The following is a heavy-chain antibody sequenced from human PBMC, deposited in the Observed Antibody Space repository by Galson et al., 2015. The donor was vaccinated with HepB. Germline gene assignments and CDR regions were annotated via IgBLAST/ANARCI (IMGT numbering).Heavy chain of an antibody. J-gene: IGHJ3*02. D-gene: IGHD2-15*01. CDR2: VSASGGST. V-gene: IGHV3-23*01. CDR1: GFTFSSYA. CDR3: AKDLWPSLLLSRDAFDI. Sequence: SLRLSCAASGFTFSSYAMSWVRQAPGKGLEWVSAVSASGGSTYYADSVKGRFTISRDNSKNTLYLQMNSLRAEDTAVYYCAKDLWPSLLLSRDAFDIWGQGTMVTVSS.